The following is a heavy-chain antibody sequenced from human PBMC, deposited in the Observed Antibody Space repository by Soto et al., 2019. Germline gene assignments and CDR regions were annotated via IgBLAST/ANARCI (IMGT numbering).Heavy chain of an antibody. D-gene: IGHD2-21*01. CDR2: IFPGDFGT. CDR1: GFSFTSQC. J-gene: IGHJ3*01. Sequence: PGGALKLSCTASGFSFTSQCISWVRQAPGKGLEWIGIIFPGDFGTRYRPSFKGQVTISADKSIHTAYLQWSSLKASDSAMYYCVSPIGGCVFAFWGQGTMVTVSS. CDR3: VSPIGGCVFAF. V-gene: IGHV5-51*01.